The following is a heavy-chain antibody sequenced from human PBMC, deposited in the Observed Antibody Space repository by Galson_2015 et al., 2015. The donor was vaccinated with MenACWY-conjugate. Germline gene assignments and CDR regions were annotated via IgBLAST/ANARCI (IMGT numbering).Heavy chain of an antibody. D-gene: IGHD1-26*01. CDR2: IRYDGSNK. J-gene: IGHJ1*01. CDR3: AKVGVGATNFQH. Sequence: GLEWVAFIRYDGSNKYYADSVKGRFTISRDNSKNTLYLQMNSLRAEDTAVYYCAKVGVGATNFQHWGQGTLVTVSS. V-gene: IGHV3-30*02.